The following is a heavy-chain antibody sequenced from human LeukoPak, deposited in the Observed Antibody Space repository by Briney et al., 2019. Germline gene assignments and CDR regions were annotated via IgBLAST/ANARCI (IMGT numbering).Heavy chain of an antibody. CDR1: GFRFGGST. J-gene: IGHJ6*02. V-gene: IGHV3-21*01. CDR2: ISDSGNT. Sequence: GSLRLSCAASGFRFGGSTISWVRQAPGKGLQWVSSISDSGNTYYAESLKGRITVSRDNAKNSLFLQMNSLRADDRAVYYCARDASIGLDVWGHGTTVTVSS. D-gene: IGHD3-9*01. CDR3: ARDASIGLDV.